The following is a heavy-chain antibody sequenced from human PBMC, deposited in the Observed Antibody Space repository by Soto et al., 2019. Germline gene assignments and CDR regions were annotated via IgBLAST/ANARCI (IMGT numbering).Heavy chain of an antibody. V-gene: IGHV3-21*06. CDR3: ARDYYDILTGYFDGMDV. CDR2: ISSTTNYI. J-gene: IGHJ6*02. Sequence: AGGSLRLSCAASGFTFTRYSMNWVRQAPGKGLEWVSSISSTTNYIYYGDSMKGRFTISRDNAKNSLYLEMNSLRAEDTAVYYCARDYYDILTGYFDGMDVWGQGTTVTVSS. D-gene: IGHD3-9*01. CDR1: GFTFTRYS.